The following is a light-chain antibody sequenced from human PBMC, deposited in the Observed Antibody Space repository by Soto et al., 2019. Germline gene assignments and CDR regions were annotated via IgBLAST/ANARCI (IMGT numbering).Light chain of an antibody. Sequence: EVVLTQSPATLSLSPGERATLSCRASQSVGNYLAWYQQKPGQAPRLLIYDASNRATGIPARFSGSGSGTDFTHTISDEEHEDFAVYYCQHRRTFARENKVDIK. CDR1: QSVGNY. J-gene: IGKJ3*01. CDR3: QHRRT. CDR2: DAS. V-gene: IGKV3-11*01.